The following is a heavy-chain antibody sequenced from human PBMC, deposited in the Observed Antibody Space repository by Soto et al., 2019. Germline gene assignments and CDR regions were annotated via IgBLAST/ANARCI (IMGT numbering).Heavy chain of an antibody. CDR2: IIPIFGTA. D-gene: IGHD3-22*01. J-gene: IGHJ4*02. V-gene: IGHV1-69*13. CDR3: ARDRHIYYYDSSGYYGPLAY. Sequence: SVKVSCKASGGTFSSYAISWVRQAPGQGLEWMGGIIPIFGTANYAQKFQGRVTITADESTSTAYMELSSLRSEDTAVYYCARDRHIYYYDSSGYYGPLAYWGQGTLVTFSS. CDR1: GGTFSSYA.